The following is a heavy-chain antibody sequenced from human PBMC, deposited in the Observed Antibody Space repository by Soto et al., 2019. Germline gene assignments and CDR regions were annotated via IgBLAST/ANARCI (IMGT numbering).Heavy chain of an antibody. V-gene: IGHV3-23*01. CDR3: AKSGCGVCYRRPNTYYFMDV. CDR1: GFTFSSYA. D-gene: IGHD2-8*02. Sequence: EVQLLESGGGLVQPGGSLRLSCAASGFTFSSYAMSWVRQAPGKGLEWVSAISGSGDSTDYADSVKGRFTISRDNSKNTLYLQMNSLRAEDTAVYYCAKSGCGVCYRRPNTYYFMDVWGKGTTVTVSS. CDR2: ISGSGDST. J-gene: IGHJ6*03.